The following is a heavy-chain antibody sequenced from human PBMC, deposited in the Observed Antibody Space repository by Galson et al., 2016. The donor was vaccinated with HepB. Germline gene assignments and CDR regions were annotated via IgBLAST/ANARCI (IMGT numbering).Heavy chain of an antibody. Sequence: TLSLTCTVSGGSISIGGHFWSWIRQHPGKGLEWIGDIFYSGRTSYNPSLKSRLTISVDTSDNTFSLRLSSVTAADTAVYYCARRDYYGSGRYSNWLDPWGQGTLVTVSS. CDR1: GGSISIGGHF. D-gene: IGHD3-10*01. CDR2: IFYSGRT. J-gene: IGHJ5*02. V-gene: IGHV4-31*03. CDR3: ARRDYYGSGRYSNWLDP.